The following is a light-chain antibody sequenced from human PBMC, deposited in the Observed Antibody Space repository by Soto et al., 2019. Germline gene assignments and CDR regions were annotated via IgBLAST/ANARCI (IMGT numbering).Light chain of an antibody. J-gene: IGLJ2*01. CDR2: EGI. Sequence: QSALTQSASVSGSPGQSITISCTGTSSDVGRYNLVSWYQQHPGTAPKLMIYEGIKRPSGVSNRFSGSKSGNTAALTISGLQGEDEADYFCCSYAGSNTVIFGGGTKVTVL. CDR3: CSYAGSNTVI. CDR1: SSDVGRYNL. V-gene: IGLV2-23*01.